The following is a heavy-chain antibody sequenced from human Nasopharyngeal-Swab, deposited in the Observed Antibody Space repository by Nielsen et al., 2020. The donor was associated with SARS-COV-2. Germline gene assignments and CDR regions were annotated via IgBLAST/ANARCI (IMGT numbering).Heavy chain of an antibody. CDR1: GFSFSGYY. Sequence: GESLKISCAASGFSFSGYYMSWIRQAPGKGLEWISYISTSGSTVYYADSVKGRFTISRDNAKNSLYLQMNSLRAEDTAVYYCARDYYYYDFWSGYSPAQYYYYYYYMDVWGKGTTVTVSS. CDR2: ISTSGSTV. J-gene: IGHJ6*03. D-gene: IGHD3-3*01. V-gene: IGHV3-11*01. CDR3: ARDYYYYDFWSGYSPAQYYYYYYYMDV.